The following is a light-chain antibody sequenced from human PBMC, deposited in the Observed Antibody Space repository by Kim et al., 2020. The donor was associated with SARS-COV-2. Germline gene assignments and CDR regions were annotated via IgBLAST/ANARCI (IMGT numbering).Light chain of an antibody. Sequence: DIQMTQSPSSLSASVGERVTITCRASQSISSYLNWYQQKPGKAPKLLIYAASSLQSGVPSRFSGSGSGTDFTLTISSLQPEDCATYYCQQSYSTTSSFGQGTKVDIK. CDR1: QSISSY. J-gene: IGKJ1*01. CDR3: QQSYSTTSS. CDR2: AAS. V-gene: IGKV1-39*01.